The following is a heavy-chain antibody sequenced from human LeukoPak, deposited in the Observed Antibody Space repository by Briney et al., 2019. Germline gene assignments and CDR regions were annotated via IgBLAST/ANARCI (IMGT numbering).Heavy chain of an antibody. CDR1: GYTFTSYY. CDR3: ARDDAVAGTDP. Sequence: ASVKVSCKASGYTFTSYYIHWVRQAPGQGLEWMGIINPSGGSPTYTQKFQGRVTMTTDTSTSTAYMELRSLRSDDTAVYYCARDDAVAGTDPWGQGTLVTVSS. V-gene: IGHV1-46*01. J-gene: IGHJ5*02. CDR2: INPSGGSP. D-gene: IGHD6-19*01.